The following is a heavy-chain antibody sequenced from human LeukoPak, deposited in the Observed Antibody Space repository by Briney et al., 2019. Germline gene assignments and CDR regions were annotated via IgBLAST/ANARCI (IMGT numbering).Heavy chain of an antibody. CDR2: ISGSGGST. D-gene: IGHD6-19*01. V-gene: IGHV3-23*01. CDR3: ALKGSGWYYFDY. Sequence: GGSLRLSCAASGFTFSSYWMSWVRQASGKGLEWVSAISGSGGSTYYADSVKGRFTISRDNSKNTLYLQMNSLRAEDTAVYYCALKGSGWYYFDYWGQGTLVTVSS. CDR1: GFTFSSYW. J-gene: IGHJ4*02.